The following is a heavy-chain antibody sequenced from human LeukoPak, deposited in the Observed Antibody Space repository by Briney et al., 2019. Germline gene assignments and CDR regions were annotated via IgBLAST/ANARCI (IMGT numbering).Heavy chain of an antibody. V-gene: IGHV3-74*01. Sequence: GGSLRLSCAASGFTFSSYWMHWVRQAPGKGLVWVSRINSDGSSTTYADSVKGRFTMSRDNAKNTLYLQMNSLRAEDTAVYYCVRGNYFWSGYGDCWGQGTLVTVSS. D-gene: IGHD3-3*01. CDR1: GFTFSSYW. CDR2: INSDGSST. CDR3: VRGNYFWSGYGDC. J-gene: IGHJ4*02.